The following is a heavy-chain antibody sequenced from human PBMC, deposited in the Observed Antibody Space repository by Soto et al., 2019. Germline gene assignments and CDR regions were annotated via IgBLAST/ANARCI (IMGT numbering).Heavy chain of an antibody. J-gene: IGHJ4*02. CDR2: IIPILGIA. D-gene: IGHD6-13*01. CDR1: GGTFSSYT. CDR3: ARGHRIAAAGPTADY. Sequence: ASVKVSCKASGGTFSSYTISWVRQAPGQGLEWMGRIIPILGIANYAQKFQGRVTITADKSTSTAYMELSSLRSEDTAVYYCARGHRIAAAGPTADYWGQGTLVTVSS. V-gene: IGHV1-69*02.